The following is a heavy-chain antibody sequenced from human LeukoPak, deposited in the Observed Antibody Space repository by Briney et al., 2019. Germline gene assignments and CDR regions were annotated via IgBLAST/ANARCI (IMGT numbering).Heavy chain of an antibody. CDR1: GFTFDDYG. J-gene: IGHJ5*02. Sequence: GGSLRLSCAASGFTFDDYGMSWVRQAPGKGLEWVSVIYSGVSTYYADSVKGRFTISRDNSKNTLYLQMNSLRAEDTAVYYCARTVGYGDYHWFDPWGQGTLVTVSS. CDR3: ARTVGYGDYHWFDP. D-gene: IGHD4-17*01. CDR2: IYSGVST. V-gene: IGHV3-53*01.